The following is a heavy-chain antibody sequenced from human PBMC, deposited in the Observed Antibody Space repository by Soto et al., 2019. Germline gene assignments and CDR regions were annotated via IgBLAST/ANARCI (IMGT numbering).Heavy chain of an antibody. V-gene: IGHV4-59*01. CDR1: GGSIISYY. D-gene: IGHD4-17*01. CDR3: ARVFNGDYDLGFYGMDV. Sequence: SETLSLTCTVSGGSIISYYWSWIRQPPGKGLEWIGYIYYSGSTNYNPSLKSRVTISVDTSKNQFSLKLSSVTAADTAVYYCARVFNGDYDLGFYGMDVWGQGTTVTVSS. J-gene: IGHJ6*02. CDR2: IYYSGST.